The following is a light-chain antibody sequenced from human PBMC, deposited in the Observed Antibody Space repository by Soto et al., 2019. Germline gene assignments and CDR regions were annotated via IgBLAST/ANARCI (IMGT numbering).Light chain of an antibody. CDR1: QSVSSSY. CDR2: GAS. V-gene: IGKV3-20*01. Sequence: EIVLTQSPGTLSLSPGERATLSGMTSQSVSSSYLAWYQQKPGQAPRLLIYGASNRATGIPGRFSGSGSGTDFTLTISRLEPEDFAVYYCQQYGSSGTFGQGTKVDIK. CDR3: QQYGSSGT. J-gene: IGKJ1*01.